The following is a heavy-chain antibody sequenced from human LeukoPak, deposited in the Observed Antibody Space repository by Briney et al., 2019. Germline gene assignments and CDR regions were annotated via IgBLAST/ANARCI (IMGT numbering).Heavy chain of an antibody. CDR2: ISPSGGIT. D-gene: IGHD6-19*01. V-gene: IGHV3-23*01. Sequence: GGSLRLSCAASGFTFSTYGMNWVRQAPGKGLEWVSGISPSGGITYYTDSVKGRFTISRDNSKHTVSLQMNSLRGEDTAVYYCAKGAIAVAGNAFDYWGQGTLVTVSS. J-gene: IGHJ4*02. CDR3: AKGAIAVAGNAFDY. CDR1: GFTFSTYG.